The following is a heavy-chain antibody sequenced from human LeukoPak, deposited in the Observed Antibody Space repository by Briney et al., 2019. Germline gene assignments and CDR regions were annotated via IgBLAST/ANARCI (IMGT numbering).Heavy chain of an antibody. CDR3: ARDGVASTDH. J-gene: IGHJ4*02. V-gene: IGHV3-30*02. CDR2: IQSDGNIQ. Sequence: GGSLRLSCAASGFSFSYFGMHWVRQAPGKGLEWVAFIQSDGNIQYYEDSVKGRFTISRNNSRKTVDLQMSSLRLEDTAIYLCARDGVASTDHWGQGTLVTVSS. D-gene: IGHD5-12*01. CDR1: GFSFSYFG.